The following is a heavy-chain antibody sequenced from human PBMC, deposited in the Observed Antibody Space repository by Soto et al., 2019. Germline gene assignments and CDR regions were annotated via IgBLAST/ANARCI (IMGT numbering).Heavy chain of an antibody. D-gene: IGHD3-10*01. Sequence: PSETLSLTCTVSGGSISSGDYYRSWIRQPPGKGLEWIGYIYYSGSTYYNPSLKSRVTISVDTSKNQFSLKLSSVTAADTAVYYCARANGSGSYGYYYGMDVWGQMTTVTFSS. CDR1: GGSISSGDYY. CDR2: IYYSGST. J-gene: IGHJ6*02. V-gene: IGHV4-30-4*01. CDR3: ARANGSGSYGYYYGMDV.